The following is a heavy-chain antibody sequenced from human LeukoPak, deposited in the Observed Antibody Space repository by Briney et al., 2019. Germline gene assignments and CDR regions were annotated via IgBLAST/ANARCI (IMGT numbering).Heavy chain of an antibody. V-gene: IGHV1-69*05. CDR2: IIPIFGTA. CDR1: GGTFSSYA. CDR3: ASYYAGSGDYRGTPNAFDI. J-gene: IGHJ3*02. Sequence: SVKVSCKASGGTFSSYAIIWVRQAPGQGLEWMGGIIPIFGTANYAQKFQGRVTITTDESTSTDYMELSRLRSEDTAVYYCASYYAGSGDYRGTPNAFDIWGQGTMVTVSS. D-gene: IGHD4-17*01.